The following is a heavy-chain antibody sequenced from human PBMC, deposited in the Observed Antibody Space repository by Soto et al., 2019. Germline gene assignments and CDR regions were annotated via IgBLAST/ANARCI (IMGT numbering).Heavy chain of an antibody. D-gene: IGHD2-15*01. Sequence: GASVKVSCKASGYTFTGYYMHWVRQAPGQGLEWMGWINPNSGGTNYAQKFQGWVTMTRDTSISTAYMELSRLRSDDTAVYYCARALRYFSGGSCYSLGEYFDYWGQGTLVTVSS. CDR1: GYTFTGYY. V-gene: IGHV1-2*04. CDR3: ARALRYFSGGSCYSLGEYFDY. J-gene: IGHJ4*02. CDR2: INPNSGGT.